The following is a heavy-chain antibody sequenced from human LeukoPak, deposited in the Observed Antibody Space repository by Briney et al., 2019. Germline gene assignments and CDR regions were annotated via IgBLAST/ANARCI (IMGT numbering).Heavy chain of an antibody. J-gene: IGHJ6*03. CDR3: ARMVFPYCTSTRCSDYYYYYMDV. V-gene: IGHV3-7*01. D-gene: IGHD2-2*01. CDR1: GFTFSSYW. CDR2: IKQDGSEK. Sequence: GGSLRLSCAASGFTFSSYWMSWVRQAPGKGLEWVANIKQDGSEKYYVDSVKGRFTISRDNAKNSLYLHMNSLRAEDTAVYYCARMVFPYCTSTRCSDYYYYYMDVWGKGTTVTVS.